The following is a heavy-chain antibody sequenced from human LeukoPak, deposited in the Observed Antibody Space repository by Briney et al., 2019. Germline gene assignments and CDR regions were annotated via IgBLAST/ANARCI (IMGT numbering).Heavy chain of an antibody. CDR3: ATNRGYSYVHDAFDI. CDR1: GYTFTSYG. Sequence: ASVKVSCKASGYTFTSYGFTWVRQAPGLGPEWMGWISAYKGNTNYAQKLQGRVTMTTDTSTSTAYMELMSLRSDDTAVYYCATNRGYSYVHDAFDIWGQGTMVTVSS. J-gene: IGHJ3*02. D-gene: IGHD5-18*01. CDR2: ISAYKGNT. V-gene: IGHV1-18*04.